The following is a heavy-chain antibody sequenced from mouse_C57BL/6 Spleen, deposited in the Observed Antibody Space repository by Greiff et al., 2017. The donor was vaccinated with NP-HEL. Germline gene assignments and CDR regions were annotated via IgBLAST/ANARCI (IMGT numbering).Heavy chain of an antibody. Sequence: QVQLQQPGAELVRPGSSVKLSCKASGYTFTSYWMHWVKQRPIQGLEWIGNIDPSDSETHYNQKFKDKATLTVDKSSSTAYMQLSSLTSEDSAVYYCARGAQTAQASWFAYWGQGTLVTVSA. D-gene: IGHD3-2*02. CDR3: ARGAQTAQASWFAY. CDR2: IDPSDSET. J-gene: IGHJ3*01. CDR1: GYTFTSYW. V-gene: IGHV1-52*01.